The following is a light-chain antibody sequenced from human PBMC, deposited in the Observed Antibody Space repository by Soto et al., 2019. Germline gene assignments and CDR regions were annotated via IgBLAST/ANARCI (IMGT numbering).Light chain of an antibody. CDR1: QSVSSY. J-gene: IGKJ5*01. CDR2: DAS. Sequence: EIVLTQSPATLSFSPGERSTFSCRASQSVSSYLAWYQQKPGQAPRLLIYDASNRATGIPARFSGSGSGTEFTLTISSLQSQDFAVYYCQQYNNWPITFGQGTRLEIK. V-gene: IGKV3D-15*01. CDR3: QQYNNWPIT.